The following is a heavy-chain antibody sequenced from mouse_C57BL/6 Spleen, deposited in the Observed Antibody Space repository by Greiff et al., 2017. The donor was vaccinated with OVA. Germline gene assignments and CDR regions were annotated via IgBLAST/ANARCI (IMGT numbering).Heavy chain of an antibody. D-gene: IGHD1-1*01. CDR2: IDPANGNT. V-gene: IGHV14-3*01. CDR1: GFNIKNTY. Sequence: VQLKESVAELVRPGASVKLSCTASGFNIKNTYMHWVKQRPEQGLEWIGRIDPANGNTKYAPKFQGKATITADTSSNTAYLQLSSLTSEDTAIYYCARHSLNYYGSSLYWYFDVWGTGTTVTVSS. J-gene: IGHJ1*03. CDR3: ARHSLNYYGSSLYWYFDV.